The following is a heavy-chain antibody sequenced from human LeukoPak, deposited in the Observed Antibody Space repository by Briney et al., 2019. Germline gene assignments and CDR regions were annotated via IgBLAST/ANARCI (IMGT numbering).Heavy chain of an antibody. D-gene: IGHD3-10*01. CDR3: ATRPAGTSWYGVFDY. V-gene: IGHV4-59*11. CDR2: IFNTGNT. J-gene: IGHJ4*02. Sequence: SETLSLTCSVSGGSINSHYWSWIRQPPGKRLEWIGYIFNTGNTNYNPSLGSRVTMSVDASRDQFFLRLSSVTAADTAIYYCATRPAGTSWYGVFDYWSRGTLVTVSS. CDR1: GGSINSHY.